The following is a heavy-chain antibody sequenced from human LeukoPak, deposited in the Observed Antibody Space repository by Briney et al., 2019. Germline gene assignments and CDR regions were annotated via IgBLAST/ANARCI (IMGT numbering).Heavy chain of an antibody. CDR2: MNPNSGNT. CDR1: GYTFTSYY. Sequence: ASVKVSCKASGYTFTSYYMHWVRQATGQGLEWMGWMNPNSGNTGYAQKFQGRVTMTRNTSISTAYMELSSLRSEDTAVYYCARAGGTNGVDDYMDVWGKGTTVTVSS. D-gene: IGHD2-8*01. CDR3: ARAGGTNGVDDYMDV. J-gene: IGHJ6*03. V-gene: IGHV1-8*02.